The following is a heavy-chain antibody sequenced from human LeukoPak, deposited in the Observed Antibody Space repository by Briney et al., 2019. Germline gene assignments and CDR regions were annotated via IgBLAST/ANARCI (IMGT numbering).Heavy chain of an antibody. CDR2: IYHSGST. D-gene: IGHD3-10*01. V-gene: IGHV4-38-2*02. J-gene: IGHJ3*02. CDR3: ARGDYYGSGAYLRHTAFDI. CDR1: GYSISSGYY. Sequence: SETLSLTCTVSGYSISSGYYWGWIRQPPGKGLEWIGSIYHSGSTYYNPSLKSRVTISMDTSKNQFSLKLGSVTAADTAVYYCARGDYYGSGAYLRHTAFDIWGQGTRVTVSP.